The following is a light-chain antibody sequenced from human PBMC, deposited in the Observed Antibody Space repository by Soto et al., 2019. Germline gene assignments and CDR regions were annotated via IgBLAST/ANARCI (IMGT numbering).Light chain of an antibody. CDR3: SSYAGNNNFVV. CDR2: GVS. Sequence: QSVLTQPASVSGSPGQSITISCTGTISDFVVYNYVSWYQQHPGKAPKIILYGVSNRPSGVSNRFSGSKSGNTASLTISGLQAEDEADYYCSSYAGNNNFVVFGGGTKLTVL. V-gene: IGLV2-14*01. J-gene: IGLJ2*01. CDR1: ISDFVVYNY.